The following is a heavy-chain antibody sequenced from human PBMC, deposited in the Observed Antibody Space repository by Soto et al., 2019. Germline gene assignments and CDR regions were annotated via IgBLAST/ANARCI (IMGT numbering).Heavy chain of an antibody. J-gene: IGHJ4*02. V-gene: IGHV3-30*18. CDR2: ISYEGSRI. CDR1: GFSFRNYG. CDR3: AKDHGGGNFFLYFDL. Sequence: PGGSLRLSCAASGFSFRNYGMHWVRQAPGKGLEWVAVISYEGSRISYAASVKGRFTISRDNSKNAVFLQMNRLTPDDTAVYSCAKDHGGGNFFLYFDLWGQGTLVTVSS. D-gene: IGHD2-15*01.